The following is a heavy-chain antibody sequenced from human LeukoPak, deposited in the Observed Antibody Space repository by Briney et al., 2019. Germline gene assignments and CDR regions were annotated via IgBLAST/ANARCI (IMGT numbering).Heavy chain of an antibody. CDR1: GFTFSSYG. CDR3: AKDRGLWFPHGMDV. V-gene: IGHV3-30*18. CDR2: ISYDGSNK. Sequence: GGSLRLSCAASGFTFSSYGMHWVRQAPGKGLEWVAVISYDGSNKYYADSVKGRFTISRDNSKNTLYLQMNSLRAEDTAVNYCAKDRGLWFPHGMDVWGQGTTVTVSS. J-gene: IGHJ6*02. D-gene: IGHD3-10*01.